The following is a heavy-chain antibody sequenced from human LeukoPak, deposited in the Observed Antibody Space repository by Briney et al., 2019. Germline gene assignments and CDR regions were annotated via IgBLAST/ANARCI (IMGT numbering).Heavy chain of an antibody. D-gene: IGHD1-7*01. V-gene: IGHV4-38-2*01. CDR3: ARQDEELDAFDI. CDR1: GYSISSGYY. CDR2: IYHSGST. Sequence: KPSETLSLTCAVSGYSISSGYYWGWIRQPPGKGLEWIGSIYHSGSTYYNPSLKSRVTISVDTSKNQFSLKLSSVTAADTAVYYCARQDEELDAFDIWGQGTMVTVS. J-gene: IGHJ3*02.